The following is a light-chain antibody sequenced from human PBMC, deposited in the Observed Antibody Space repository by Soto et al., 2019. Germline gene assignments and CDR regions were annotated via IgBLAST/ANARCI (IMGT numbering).Light chain of an antibody. J-gene: IGLJ1*01. CDR2: DVS. V-gene: IGLV2-14*01. CDR3: SSYTSSSGV. Sequence: QSALTQPASVSGSPGQSITISCTGTSSDVGGYNYVSWYQQHPGKAPKLMIYDVSNRPSGVSSRFSGSNSGNTASLTISALQAEDEADYYCSSYTSSSGVFGTGTKLTVL. CDR1: SSDVGGYNY.